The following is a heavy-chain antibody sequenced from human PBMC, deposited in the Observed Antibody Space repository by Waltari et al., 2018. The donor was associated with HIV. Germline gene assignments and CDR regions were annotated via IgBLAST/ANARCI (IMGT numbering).Heavy chain of an antibody. CDR3: ARGGRYGSGSYYNMGD. CDR2: MNPNSGNT. V-gene: IGHV1-8*01. Sequence: QVQLVQSGTEVKKPGASVKVSCKASGYTFSTYDINWVRQATGQGPEWMGWMNPNSGNTGYAQKFQGRVTMTRNTSISTAYMELSSLRSEDTAVYYCARGGRYGSGSYYNMGDWGQGTLVTVSS. J-gene: IGHJ4*02. CDR1: GYTFSTYD. D-gene: IGHD3-10*01.